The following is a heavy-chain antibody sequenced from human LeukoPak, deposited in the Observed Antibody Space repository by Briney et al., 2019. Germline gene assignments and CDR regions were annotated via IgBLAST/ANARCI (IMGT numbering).Heavy chain of an antibody. CDR1: GGSISSYY. CDR2: IYTSGST. D-gene: IGHD3-22*01. CDR3: ARHAPEVLVAYYDSSGYPLFDP. V-gene: IGHV4-4*09. J-gene: IGHJ5*02. Sequence: SSETLSLTCTVSGGSISSYYWSWIRQPPGKGLEWIGYIYTSGSTNYNPSLKSRVTISVDTSKNQFSLKLSSVTAADTAVYYCARHAPEVLVAYYDSSGYPLFDPWGQGTLVTVSS.